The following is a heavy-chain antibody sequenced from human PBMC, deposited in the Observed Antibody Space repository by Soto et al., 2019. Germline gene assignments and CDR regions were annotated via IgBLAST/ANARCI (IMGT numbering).Heavy chain of an antibody. J-gene: IGHJ4*02. CDR3: ARGPDRRDITGTTSMGY. Sequence: SETLSLTCAVYGGSFSGYYWSWIRQPPGKGLEWIGEINHSGSTNYNPSLKSRVTISVDTSKNQFSLKLSSVTAADTAVYYCARGPDRRDITGTTSMGYWGQGTLVTVSS. CDR1: GGSFSGYY. V-gene: IGHV4-34*01. D-gene: IGHD1-7*01. CDR2: INHSGST.